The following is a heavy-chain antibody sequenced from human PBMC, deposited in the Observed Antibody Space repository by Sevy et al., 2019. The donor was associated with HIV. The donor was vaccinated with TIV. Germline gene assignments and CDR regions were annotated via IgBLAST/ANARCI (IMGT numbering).Heavy chain of an antibody. J-gene: IGHJ5*02. D-gene: IGHD2-2*01. V-gene: IGHV4-34*01. Sequence: SETLSLTCAVYGGSFSGYYWNWIRQSPGKGLEWIAEINQSGSTHYNPSLRSRVTISVDTSKNQFHLRLNSVTAADTAVYYCARAPPVVVVPGAPSWFDPWGQGTLVTVSS. CDR2: INQSGST. CDR3: ARAPPVVVVPGAPSWFDP. CDR1: GGSFSGYY.